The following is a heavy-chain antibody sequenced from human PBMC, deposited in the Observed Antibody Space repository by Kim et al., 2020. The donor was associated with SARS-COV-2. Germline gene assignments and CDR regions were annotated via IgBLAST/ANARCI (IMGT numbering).Heavy chain of an antibody. D-gene: IGHD2-2*01. CDR1: GFTFSSYA. J-gene: IGHJ6*02. V-gene: IGHV3-23*01. Sequence: GGSLRLSCAASGFTFSSYAMSWVRQAPGKGLEWVSAISGSGGSTYYADSVKGRFTISRDNSKNTLYLQMNSLRAEDTAVYYCATYCSSTSCPRGYYYYYGMDVWGQGTTVTVSS. CDR3: ATYCSSTSCPRGYYYYYGMDV. CDR2: ISGSGGST.